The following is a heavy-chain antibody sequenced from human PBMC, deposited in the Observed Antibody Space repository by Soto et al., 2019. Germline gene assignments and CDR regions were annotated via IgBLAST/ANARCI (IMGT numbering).Heavy chain of an antibody. J-gene: IGHJ6*02. Sequence: GGSLRLSCAASGFTFNNFAMHWVRQAPGKGLEWVAFISYDGTYKYYADSVRGRFTVYRDNSKSTLFLQMNSLKFEDTAVYACPNEVDVAFSSLQYGMDVWGQGTTVTVSS. CDR2: ISYDGTYK. CDR1: GFTFNNFA. CDR3: PNEVDVAFSSLQYGMDV. V-gene: IGHV3-30*14. D-gene: IGHD5-12*01.